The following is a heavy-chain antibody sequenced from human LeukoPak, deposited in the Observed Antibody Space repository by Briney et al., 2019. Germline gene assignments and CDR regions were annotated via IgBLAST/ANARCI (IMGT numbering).Heavy chain of an antibody. CDR1: GGSISSYY. J-gene: IGHJ3*02. V-gene: IGHV4-59*01. CDR2: IYYSGST. Sequence: SETLSLTCTVSGGSISSYYWSWIRQPPGKGLEWIGYIYYSGSTNYNPSLKSRVTISVDTSKNQFSLKLTSVTAADTAVYYCARDTGGGDYVDAFDIWGQGTMVTVSS. CDR3: ARDTGGGDYVDAFDI. D-gene: IGHD4-17*01.